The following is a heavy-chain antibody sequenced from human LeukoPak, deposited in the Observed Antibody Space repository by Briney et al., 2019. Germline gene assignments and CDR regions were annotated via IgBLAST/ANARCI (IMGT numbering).Heavy chain of an antibody. CDR1: GYTFIDHY. J-gene: IGHJ3*01. CDR3: ARVRTPWVEIRYGAFDL. D-gene: IGHD4-17*01. Sequence: ASVKVSCKASGYTFIDHYIHWVRQAPGQGPEWMGWINTHGGGTKYAQKFQGRVTMTRDTSINTAFMEVSALRSDDTAVFYCARVRTPWVEIRYGAFDLWGQGTTVTVSS. V-gene: IGHV1-2*02. CDR2: INTHGGGT.